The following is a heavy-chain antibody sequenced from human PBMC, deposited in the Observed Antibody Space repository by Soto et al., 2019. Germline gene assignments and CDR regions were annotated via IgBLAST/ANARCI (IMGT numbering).Heavy chain of an antibody. J-gene: IGHJ4*02. CDR3: ARGQQLENDY. D-gene: IGHD6-13*01. V-gene: IGHV3-33*08. CDR1: GFTVSSNY. CDR2: IWYDGSNK. Sequence: PGGSLRLSCAASGFTVSSNYMSWVRQAPGKGLEWVAVIWYDGSNKYYGDSVKGRFTISRDNSKNTLYLQMNSLRAEDTAVYYCARGQQLENDYWGQGTLVTVSS.